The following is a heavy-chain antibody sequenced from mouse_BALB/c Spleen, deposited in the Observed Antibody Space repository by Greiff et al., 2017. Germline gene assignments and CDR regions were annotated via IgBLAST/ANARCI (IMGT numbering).Heavy chain of an antibody. CDR2: ISSGSSTI. CDR1: GFTFSSFG. V-gene: IGHV5-17*02. Sequence: EVQLVESGGGLVQPGGSRKLSCAASGFTFSSFGMHWVRQAPEKGLEWVAYISSGSSTIYYADTVKGRFTISRDNPKNTLFLQMTSLRSEDTAMYYCARRDYGSLDYWGQGTTLTVSS. D-gene: IGHD1-1*01. CDR3: ARRDYGSLDY. J-gene: IGHJ2*01.